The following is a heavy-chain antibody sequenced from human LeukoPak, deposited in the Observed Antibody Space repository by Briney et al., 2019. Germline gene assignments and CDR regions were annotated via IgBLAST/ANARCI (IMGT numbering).Heavy chain of an antibody. V-gene: IGHV4-34*01. CDR3: ARSIAARPYPPYYYYGMDV. D-gene: IGHD6-6*01. J-gene: IGHJ6*02. Sequence: GSTNYNPSLKSRVTISVDTSKNQFSLKLSSVTAADTAVYYCARSIAARPYPPYYYYGMDVWGQGTTVTVSS. CDR2: GST.